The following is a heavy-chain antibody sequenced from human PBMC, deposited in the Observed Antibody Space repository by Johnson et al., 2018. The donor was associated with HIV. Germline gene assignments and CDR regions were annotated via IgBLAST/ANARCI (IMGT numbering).Heavy chain of an antibody. CDR3: ARDRGRYGYAAFDI. D-gene: IGHD5-18*01. CDR1: GFTFSSYA. CDR2: ISYDGSNK. J-gene: IGHJ3*02. V-gene: IGHV3-30-3*01. Sequence: VQLVESGGGVVQPGRSLRLSCAASGFTFSSYAMHWVRQAPGKGLEWVAVISYDGSNKYYADYVKGRFTISRDNSKNTLYLQMNSLRAEDTAVYYCARDRGRYGYAAFDIWGQGTMVTVSS.